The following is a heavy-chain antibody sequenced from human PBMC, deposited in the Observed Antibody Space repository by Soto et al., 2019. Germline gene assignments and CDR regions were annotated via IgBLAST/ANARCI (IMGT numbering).Heavy chain of an antibody. J-gene: IGHJ5*02. CDR1: GGSISSYY. V-gene: IGHV4-59*01. Sequence: SETLSLTCTVSGGSISSYYWSWIRQPPGKGLEWIGYIYYSGSTNYNPSLKSRVTISVDTSKNQFSLKLSSVTAADTAVYYCARETGATITNSNWFDPWGQGTLVTVSS. CDR2: IYYSGST. CDR3: ARETGATITNSNWFDP. D-gene: IGHD5-12*01.